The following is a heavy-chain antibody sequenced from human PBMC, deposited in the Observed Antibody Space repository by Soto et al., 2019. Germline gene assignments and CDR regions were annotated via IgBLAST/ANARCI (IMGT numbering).Heavy chain of an antibody. J-gene: IGHJ3*02. V-gene: IGHV3-23*01. CDR2: ISGSGGST. CDR3: AKRSAFDI. Sequence: LRLSCAASGFSLSSYAMSWVRQAPGKGLEWVSTISGSGGSTYYADSVKGRFTISRDNSKKTLYLQMNSLRAEDTAVYYCAKRSAFDIWGQGTMVTVSS. CDR1: GFSLSSYA.